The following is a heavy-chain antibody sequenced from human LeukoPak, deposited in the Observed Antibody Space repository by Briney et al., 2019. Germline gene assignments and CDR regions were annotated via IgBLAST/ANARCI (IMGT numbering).Heavy chain of an antibody. Sequence: PGRSLRLSCAASGFTFDDYAMHWVRQAPGKGLEWVSGISWNSGSIGYADSVKGRFTISRDNAKNSLYLQMNSLRAEDTALYYCAKDMRRSTMVRGVHDYWGQGTLVTVSS. V-gene: IGHV3-9*01. D-gene: IGHD3-10*01. CDR1: GFTFDDYA. CDR3: AKDMRRSTMVRGVHDY. CDR2: ISWNSGSI. J-gene: IGHJ4*02.